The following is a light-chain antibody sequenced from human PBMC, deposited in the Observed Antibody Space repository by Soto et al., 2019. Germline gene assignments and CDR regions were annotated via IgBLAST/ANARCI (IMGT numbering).Light chain of an antibody. Sequence: AIPMTQSPSSLSASVGDRVTITCRASQDIGNDLGWYQQKPGKAPKLLIYAASSLESGVPSRFSGSGSGTDFTLTISSLQPEDFATYYCLQDYNRPYTCGQGSRLEIK. J-gene: IGKJ2*01. V-gene: IGKV1-6*01. CDR2: AAS. CDR3: LQDYNRPYT. CDR1: QDIGND.